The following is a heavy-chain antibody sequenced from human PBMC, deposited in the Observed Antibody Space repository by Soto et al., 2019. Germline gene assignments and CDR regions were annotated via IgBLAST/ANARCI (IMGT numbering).Heavy chain of an antibody. CDR2: IRSKANSYAT. CDR1: GFTFSGSA. Sequence: GSLRLSCAASGFTFSGSAMHWVRQASGKGLEWVGRIRSKANSYATAYAASVKGRFTISRDDSKNTAYLQMNSLKTEDTAVYYCTRLSNAVVTHVWGQGTTVTVSS. CDR3: TRLSNAVVTHV. V-gene: IGHV3-73*01. D-gene: IGHD2-15*01. J-gene: IGHJ6*02.